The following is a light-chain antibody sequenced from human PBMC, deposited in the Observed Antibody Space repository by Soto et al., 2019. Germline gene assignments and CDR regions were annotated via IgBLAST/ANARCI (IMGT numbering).Light chain of an antibody. CDR3: QQTNSFPRT. CDR2: AAS. V-gene: IGKV1-12*01. J-gene: IGKJ1*01. Sequence: DIQMTQSPSSVAASVGDRVTLTCRASQGVNRWLAWYQQKPGKAPKVLIYAASSLQSGVPSRFSGSGSGTDFTLTIRSLQPEDFATYYCQQTNSFPRTFGQGTKVEI. CDR1: QGVNRW.